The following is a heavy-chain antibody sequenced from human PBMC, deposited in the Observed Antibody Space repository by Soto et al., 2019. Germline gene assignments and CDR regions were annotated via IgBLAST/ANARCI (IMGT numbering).Heavy chain of an antibody. V-gene: IGHV3-74*01. CDR3: VREVAENRGSDALDM. J-gene: IGHJ3*02. Sequence: EVQLVESGGTVVQPGGSLRLSCVASGFVFSKHWMHWVRQAPGKGLLWVSRIKGDGSGARHAECVKGRFTISRDNSKNTLFLQMNSLRAEDTALYYCVREVAENRGSDALDMWGRGTMVSVSS. CDR1: GFVFSKHW. CDR2: IKGDGSGA. D-gene: IGHD3-10*01.